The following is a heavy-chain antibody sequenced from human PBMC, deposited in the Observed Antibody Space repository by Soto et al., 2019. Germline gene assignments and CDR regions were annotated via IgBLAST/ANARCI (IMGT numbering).Heavy chain of an antibody. CDR3: ARHGGGSSWFYYYYGMDV. CDR1: GGSISSSSYY. J-gene: IGHJ6*02. Sequence: ASETLSLTCTVSGGSISSSSYYWGWIRQPPGKGLEWIGSIYYSGSTYYNPSLKSRVTISVDTSKNQFSLKLSSVTAADTAVYYCARHGGGSSWFYYYYGMDVWGQGTTVTVSS. CDR2: IYYSGST. D-gene: IGHD6-13*01. V-gene: IGHV4-39*01.